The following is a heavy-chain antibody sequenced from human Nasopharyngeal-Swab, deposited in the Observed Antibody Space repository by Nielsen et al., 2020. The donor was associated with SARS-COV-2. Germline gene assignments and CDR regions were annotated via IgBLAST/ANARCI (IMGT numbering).Heavy chain of an antibody. V-gene: IGHV4-61*02. Sequence: WIRQPPGKGLEWIGRIYPSGSTNYNPSLKSRFTISVDTSKNQFSLKLSFVTAADTAVYYCARDGGYYFDSSGNYDEYFEHWGQGALVTVSS. D-gene: IGHD3-22*01. CDR3: ARDGGYYFDSSGNYDEYFEH. CDR2: IYPSGST. J-gene: IGHJ1*01.